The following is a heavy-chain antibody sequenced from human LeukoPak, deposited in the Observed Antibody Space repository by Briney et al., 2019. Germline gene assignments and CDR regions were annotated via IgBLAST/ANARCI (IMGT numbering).Heavy chain of an antibody. CDR1: GFTFSSYW. V-gene: IGHV3-7*03. D-gene: IGHD4-17*01. J-gene: IGHJ4*02. Sequence: GGSLRLSCAASGFTFSSYWMSWVRQAPGKGLEWVANIKQDGSEKYYVDSVKGRFTISRDNAKNSLYLQMNSLRAEDTAVYYCARGNGDYVVDYFDYWGQGTLVTVSS. CDR2: IKQDGSEK. CDR3: ARGNGDYVVDYFDY.